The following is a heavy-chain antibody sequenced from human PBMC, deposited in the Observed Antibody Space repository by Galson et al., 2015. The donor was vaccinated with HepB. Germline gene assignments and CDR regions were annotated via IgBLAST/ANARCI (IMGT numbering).Heavy chain of an antibody. J-gene: IGHJ6*03. CDR1: GFTFSSYA. Sequence: SLRLSCAASGFTFSSYAMSWVRQAPGKGLEWVSAISGSGGSTYYADSVKGRFTISRDNSKNTLYLQMNSLRAEDTAVYYCAKVRGGDYEYGYYYMDVWGKGTTVTVSS. CDR3: AKVRGGDYEYGYYYMDV. V-gene: IGHV3-23*01. CDR2: ISGSGGST. D-gene: IGHD4-17*01.